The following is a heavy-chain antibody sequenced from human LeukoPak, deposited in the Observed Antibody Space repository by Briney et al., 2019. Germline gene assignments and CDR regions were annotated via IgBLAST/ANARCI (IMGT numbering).Heavy chain of an antibody. V-gene: IGHV4-59*01. J-gene: IGHJ6*03. D-gene: IGHD6-19*01. CDR1: GGSISSYY. CDR2: IYYSGST. Sequence: PSETLSLTCTVSGGSISSYYWSWIRQPPGKGLEWIGYIYYSGSTNYNPSLKSRVTIPVDTSKNQFSLKLSSVTAADTAVYYCARRGIAVAGTPDDYYYYYMDVWGKGTTVTVSS. CDR3: ARRGIAVAGTPDDYYYYYMDV.